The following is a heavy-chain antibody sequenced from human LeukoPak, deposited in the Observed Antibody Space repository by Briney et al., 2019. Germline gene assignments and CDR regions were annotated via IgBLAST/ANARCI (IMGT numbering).Heavy chain of an antibody. J-gene: IGHJ4*02. CDR3: ARGGGEPGDY. Sequence: GASVKVSCKASGYTFTNYDITWVRHAPGKGLEWMGWISTYDSNTNYAQKLQDKYDMTTDTSTSTAYMELRNLRSDDTAVYYCARGGGEPGDYWGQGTLVTVSS. D-gene: IGHD1-26*01. CDR1: GYTFTNYD. V-gene: IGHV1-18*01. CDR2: ISTYDSNT.